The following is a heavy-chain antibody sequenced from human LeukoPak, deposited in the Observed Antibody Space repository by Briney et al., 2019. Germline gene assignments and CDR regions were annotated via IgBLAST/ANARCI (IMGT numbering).Heavy chain of an antibody. J-gene: IGHJ4*02. CDR3: ARVDYGGNSYIDY. V-gene: IGHV1-69*13. CDR1: GYTFTSYG. D-gene: IGHD4-23*01. Sequence: SVKVSCKASGYTFTSYGISWVRQAPGQGLEWMGGIIPIFGTANYAQKFQGRVTITADESTSTAYMELSSLRSEDTAVYYCARVDYGGNSYIDYWGQGTLVTVSS. CDR2: IIPIFGTA.